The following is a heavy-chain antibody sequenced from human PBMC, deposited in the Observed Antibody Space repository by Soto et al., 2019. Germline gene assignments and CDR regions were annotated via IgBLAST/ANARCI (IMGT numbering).Heavy chain of an antibody. J-gene: IGHJ6*02. D-gene: IGHD3-3*01. CDR2: ISSSSSYI. CDR3: ARDYDFWSGRGGMDV. V-gene: IGHV3-21*01. Sequence: PGGSLRLSCAASGFTFSTYNMNWVRQAPGKGLEWVSSISSSSSYIYYADSVKGRFTISRDNAKNSLYLQMSSLRAEDTAVYYCARDYDFWSGRGGMDVWGQGTTVTVS. CDR1: GFTFSTYN.